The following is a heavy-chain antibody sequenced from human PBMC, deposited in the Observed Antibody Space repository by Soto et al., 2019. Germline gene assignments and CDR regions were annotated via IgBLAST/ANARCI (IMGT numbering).Heavy chain of an antibody. CDR1: GYTFSDYG. CDR3: TRASRGGVIPPDY. J-gene: IGHJ4*02. CDR2: ISAYNGNT. Sequence: QVQLVQSGAEAKKPGASVKVSCKASGYTFSDYGISWVRQAPGQGLEWVGWISAYNGNTDYAQKLQGRVTMTTDTSTSTAYMELRSLRSDDTAVYYCTRASRGGVIPPDYWGQGTLVTVSS. V-gene: IGHV1-18*01. D-gene: IGHD2-8*02.